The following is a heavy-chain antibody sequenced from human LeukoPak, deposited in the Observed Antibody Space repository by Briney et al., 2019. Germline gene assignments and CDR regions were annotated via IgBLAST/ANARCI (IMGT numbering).Heavy chain of an antibody. J-gene: IGHJ6*03. D-gene: IGHD2-2*01. Sequence: ASVKVSCKASRYTFTGYYMHWVRQAPGQGLEWMGWINPNSGGTNYAQKFQGRVTMTRDTSISTAYMELSRLRSDDTAVYYCARVSVPAADYYYYYYMDVWGKGTTVTVS. CDR3: ARVSVPAADYYYYYYMDV. V-gene: IGHV1-2*02. CDR2: INPNSGGT. CDR1: RYTFTGYY.